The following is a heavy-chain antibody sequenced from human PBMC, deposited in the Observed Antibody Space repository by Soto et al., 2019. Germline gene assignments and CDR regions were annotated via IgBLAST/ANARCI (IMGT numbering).Heavy chain of an antibody. V-gene: IGHV3-30*18. CDR3: AKPYSLGPYWYFDL. CDR2: ISYDGSNK. CDR1: GFTFSSYG. Sequence: QVQLVESGGGVVQPGRSLRLSCAASGFTFSSYGMHWVRQAPGKGLEWVAVISYDGSNKYYADSVKGRFTISRDNSKNTLYLQMNSLRAEDTAVYYCAKPYSLGPYWYFDLWGRGTLVTVAS. J-gene: IGHJ2*01. D-gene: IGHD3-16*01.